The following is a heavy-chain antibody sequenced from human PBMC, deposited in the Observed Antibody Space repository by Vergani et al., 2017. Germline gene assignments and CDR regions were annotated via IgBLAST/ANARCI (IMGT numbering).Heavy chain of an antibody. J-gene: IGHJ5*02. CDR2: IYTSGST. CDR1: GGSISSGSYY. Sequence: QVQLQESGPGLVKPSQTLSLTCTVSGGSISSGSYYWSWIRQPAGKGLEWIGRIYTSGSTNYNPSLKSRVTMSVDTSKNQFSLKLSSVTAADTAVYYCARGEGSWSNNWFDPWGQGPLVTVSS. D-gene: IGHD3-10*01. V-gene: IGHV4-61*02. CDR3: ARGEGSWSNNWFDP.